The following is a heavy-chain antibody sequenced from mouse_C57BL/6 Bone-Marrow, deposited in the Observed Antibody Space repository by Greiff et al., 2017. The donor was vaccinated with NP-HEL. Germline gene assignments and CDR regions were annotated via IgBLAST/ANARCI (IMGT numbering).Heavy chain of an antibody. CDR1: GFSLTSYG. D-gene: IGHD2-4*01. Sequence: VKLVESGPGLVAPSPSLSISCTVSGFSLTSYGVHWVRQPPGKGLEWLVVIWSDGSTTYYSALKSRLSTSKNNSKSQVFLKMNILHTDDAAMYYCARHDYDVGYFDYWGQGTTLTVSS. CDR3: ARHDYDVGYFDY. V-gene: IGHV2-6-1*01. CDR2: IWSDGST. J-gene: IGHJ2*01.